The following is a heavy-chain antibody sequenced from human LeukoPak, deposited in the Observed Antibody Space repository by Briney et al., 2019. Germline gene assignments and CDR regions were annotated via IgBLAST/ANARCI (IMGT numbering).Heavy chain of an antibody. D-gene: IGHD4-23*01. V-gene: IGHV4-59*01. CDR1: GGSINSYY. CDR3: ARWSGNSQYYFDY. CDR2: IYYSGST. Sequence: SETLSLTCTVSGGSINSYYWSWIRQPPGKGQEWIGYIYYSGSTNYNPSLKSRVTISVDTSKNQFSLKLSSVTAADTAVYYCARWSGNSQYYFDYWGQGTLVTVSS. J-gene: IGHJ4*02.